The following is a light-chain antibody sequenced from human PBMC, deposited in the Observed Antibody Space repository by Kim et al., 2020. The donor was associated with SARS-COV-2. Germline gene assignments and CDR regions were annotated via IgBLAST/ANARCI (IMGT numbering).Light chain of an antibody. J-gene: IGKJ4*02. Sequence: EIVLTQSPGTLSLSPGESANLSCRASQSVSSSYLAWYQQKPGQAPRLLINGASSRATGIPDRFSGRGSGTDFTLTISRMEPEDFAVYYCYQHCSSPELTFGVVTKVDSK. CDR1: QSVSSSY. CDR2: GAS. V-gene: IGKV3-20*01. CDR3: YQHCSSPELT.